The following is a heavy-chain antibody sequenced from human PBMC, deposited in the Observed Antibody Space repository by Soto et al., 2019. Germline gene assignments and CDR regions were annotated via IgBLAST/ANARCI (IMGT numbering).Heavy chain of an antibody. CDR2: ISGGGSST. Sequence: EVQLLESGGGLVQPGGSLRLSCAASGFTFSNYAMSWVRQAPGKGLECVSAISGGGSSTYYADSVKGRFSISRDNSKNTLYLQMNSLSADDTAVYYCAKKASSGWYGTFDYWGQGTLVTVSS. CDR3: AKKASSGWYGTFDY. CDR1: GFTFSNYA. J-gene: IGHJ4*02. V-gene: IGHV3-23*01. D-gene: IGHD6-19*01.